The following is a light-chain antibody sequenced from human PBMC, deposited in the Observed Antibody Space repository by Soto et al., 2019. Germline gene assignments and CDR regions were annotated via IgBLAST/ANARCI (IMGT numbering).Light chain of an antibody. J-gene: IGKJ5*01. CDR2: GAS. V-gene: IGKV3-20*01. CDR3: QQYTGPPTT. Sequence: EIVLTQSPGTLSLSPGERATLSCSASQSASSSYLAWYQQKPGQAPRLLIYGASSRATGVPDRFSGSGSETDFTLTITRLEPEDSAVYFCQQYTGPPTTFGQGTRLEI. CDR1: QSASSSY.